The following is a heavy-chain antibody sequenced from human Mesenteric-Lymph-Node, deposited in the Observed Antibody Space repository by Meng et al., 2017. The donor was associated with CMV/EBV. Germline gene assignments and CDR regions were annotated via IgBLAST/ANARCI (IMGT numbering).Heavy chain of an antibody. J-gene: IGHJ6*02. V-gene: IGHV3-48*04. CDR1: GFTFSSYA. Sequence: GESLKISCAASGFTFSSYAMSWVRPAPGKGLEWVSYISSSSSTIYYADSVKGRFTISRDNAKNSLYLQMNSLRAEDTAVYYCAREGSCSSTSCYKYYYYGMDVWGQGTTVTVSS. CDR2: ISSSSSTI. CDR3: AREGSCSSTSCYKYYYYGMDV. D-gene: IGHD2-2*02.